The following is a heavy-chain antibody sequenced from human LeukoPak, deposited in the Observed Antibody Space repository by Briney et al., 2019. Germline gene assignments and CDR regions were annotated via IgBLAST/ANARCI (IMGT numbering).Heavy chain of an antibody. D-gene: IGHD3-3*01. CDR3: ARDSEGYDFWSGSTDY. CDR1: GFTFSSYS. V-gene: IGHV3-21*01. Sequence: GGSLRLSCAASGFTFSSYSMNWVCQAPGKGLEWVSSISSGSSYIYYADSVKGRFTISRDNAKNSLFLQMNSLRAEDTAVYYCARDSEGYDFWSGSTDYWGQGTLVTVSS. J-gene: IGHJ4*02. CDR2: ISSGSSYI.